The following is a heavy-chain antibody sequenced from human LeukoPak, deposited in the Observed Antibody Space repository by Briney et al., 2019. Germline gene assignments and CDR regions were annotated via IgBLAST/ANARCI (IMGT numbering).Heavy chain of an antibody. V-gene: IGHV1-69*05. CDR1: GGTFSSYA. CDR3: AMPSIAARLGNGYYYMDV. Sequence: SVTVSCKASGGTFSSYAISWVRQAPGQGLEWMGGIIPIFGTANYAQKFQGRVTITTDESTSTAYMELSSLRSEDTAVYYCAMPSIAARLGNGYYYMDVWGKGTTVTVSS. CDR2: IIPIFGTA. D-gene: IGHD6-6*01. J-gene: IGHJ6*03.